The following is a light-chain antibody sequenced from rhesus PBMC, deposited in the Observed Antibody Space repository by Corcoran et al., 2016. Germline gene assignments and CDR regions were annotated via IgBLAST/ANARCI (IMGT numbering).Light chain of an antibody. J-gene: IGKJ1*01. CDR3: QQGYSYPPT. CDR2: STS. V-gene: IGKV1S9*01. CDR1: QSLNNY. Sequence: DIQMTQSPSSLSASVGDRVTITCQASQSLNNYLNWYKQHQGKISKLLIYSTSSLQSGIPSRFSGSGAGTDFTLTISSLQPEDVATYYCQQGYSYPPTFGQGTKVEIK.